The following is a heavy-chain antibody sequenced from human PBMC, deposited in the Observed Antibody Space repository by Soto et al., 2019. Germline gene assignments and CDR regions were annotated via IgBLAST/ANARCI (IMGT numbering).Heavy chain of an antibody. V-gene: IGHV1-18*01. J-gene: IGHJ4*02. Sequence: ASVKVSCKASGYTFTSYGISWVRQAPGQGLEWMGWISAYNGNTNYAQKLQGRVTMTTDTSTSTAYMELRSLRSDDTAVYYCARPRLAYCGGDCYSGYDYWGQGTLVTVS. CDR1: GYTFTSYG. D-gene: IGHD2-21*02. CDR3: ARPRLAYCGGDCYSGYDY. CDR2: ISAYNGNT.